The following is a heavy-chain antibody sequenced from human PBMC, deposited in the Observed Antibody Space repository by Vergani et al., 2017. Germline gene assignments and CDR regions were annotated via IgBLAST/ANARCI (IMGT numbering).Heavy chain of an antibody. Sequence: QVQLQESGPRLVRPSQTLSLTCTVSGGSLTGYHWSWVRQPPGKGLEWIGSIYRTGRTHFNPSLKSRVTISVDTSNNHFSLRLNSLTAADTAVYYCARRSGIVYDIFSGTQYFFDFWGQGTLVTVSS. CDR1: GGSLTGYH. V-gene: IGHV4-59*12. J-gene: IGHJ4*02. D-gene: IGHD3-9*01. CDR3: ARRSGIVYDIFSGTQYFFDF. CDR2: IYRTGRT.